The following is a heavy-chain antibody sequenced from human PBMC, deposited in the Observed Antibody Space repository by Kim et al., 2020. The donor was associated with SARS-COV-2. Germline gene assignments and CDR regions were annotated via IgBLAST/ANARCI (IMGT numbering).Heavy chain of an antibody. CDR3: ARAGPPRPTYFAGGGTSPPPQFDS. CDR2: IYNAGKT. CDR1: SASITSGGYY. Sequence: SETLSLNCTVSSASITSGGYYWSWIRQYPGKGLEWIGNIYNAGKTYYTTALQSRVTISVDTSKNQFFLRLCSVTAADTAVYYCARAGPPRPTYFAGGGTSPPPQFDSWGRGTLVTVTP. J-gene: IGHJ4*02. V-gene: IGHV4-31*03. D-gene: IGHD2-21*01.